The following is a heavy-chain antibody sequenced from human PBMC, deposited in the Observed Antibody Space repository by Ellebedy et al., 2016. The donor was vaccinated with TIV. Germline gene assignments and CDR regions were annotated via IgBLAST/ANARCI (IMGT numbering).Heavy chain of an antibody. CDR2: INPNSGGT. Sequence: ASVKVSCXASGYTFTDYYMHWVRQAPGQGLEWMGWINPNSGGTNYAQKFQGRVTMTRDTSISTAYMELSSLRSEDTAVYYCARSPWTPRLTYFEHWGQGTLVTVSS. CDR1: GYTFTDYY. D-gene: IGHD1-1*01. V-gene: IGHV1-2*02. J-gene: IGHJ1*01. CDR3: ARSPWTPRLTYFEH.